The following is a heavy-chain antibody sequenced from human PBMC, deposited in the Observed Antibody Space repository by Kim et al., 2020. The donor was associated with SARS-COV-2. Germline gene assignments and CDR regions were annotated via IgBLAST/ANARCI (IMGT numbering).Heavy chain of an antibody. J-gene: IGHJ3*02. Sequence: YYADSVKGRFTIARDNSKNTLYLQMNSLRAEDTAVYYCAKNVQEGDAFDIWGQGTMVTVSS. CDR3: AKNVQEGDAFDI. V-gene: IGHV3-23*01.